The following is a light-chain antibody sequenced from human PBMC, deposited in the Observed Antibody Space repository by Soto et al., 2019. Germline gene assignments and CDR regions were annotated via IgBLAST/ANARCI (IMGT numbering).Light chain of an antibody. J-gene: IGKJ1*01. CDR1: QSVSSSY. Sequence: EIVLTQSPGTLSLSPGERATLSSRASQSVSSSYLAWYQQKPGQAPRLLIYGASSRATGIPDRFSGSGSGTDFPLTISRLEPEDFAVYYCQQYGSSRTFGQGTKVEIK. CDR3: QQYGSSRT. V-gene: IGKV3-20*01. CDR2: GAS.